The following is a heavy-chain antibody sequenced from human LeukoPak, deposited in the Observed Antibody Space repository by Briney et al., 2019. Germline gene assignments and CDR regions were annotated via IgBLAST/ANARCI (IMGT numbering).Heavy chain of an antibody. Sequence: ASVKVSCKASGYTFTDYYMHWVRQAPGQGLEWMGWINPNGGGTNSAQKFQGRVTMTRDTSISTAYMELSRLRSDDTAVYYCARNLWFGESPRAFDIWGQGTMVTVSS. V-gene: IGHV1-2*02. CDR2: INPNGGGT. D-gene: IGHD3-10*01. J-gene: IGHJ3*02. CDR1: GYTFTDYY. CDR3: ARNLWFGESPRAFDI.